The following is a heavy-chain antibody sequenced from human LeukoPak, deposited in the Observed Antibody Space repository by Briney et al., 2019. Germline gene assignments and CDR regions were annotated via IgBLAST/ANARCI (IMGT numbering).Heavy chain of an antibody. V-gene: IGHV3-48*02. J-gene: IGHJ3*02. CDR1: GFTLSTYT. Sequence: GGSLRLSCAASGFTLSTYTMNWVRQAPGKGLQWFSYISSSSSTIYYADSVKGRFTISRDNAKNSPYLQMNSLRDEDTAVYYCAREYSSSSGRAFDIWGQGTMVTVSS. CDR2: ISSSSSTI. D-gene: IGHD6-6*01. CDR3: AREYSSSSGRAFDI.